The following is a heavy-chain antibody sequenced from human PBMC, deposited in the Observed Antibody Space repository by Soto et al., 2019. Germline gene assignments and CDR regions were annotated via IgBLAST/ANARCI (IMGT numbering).Heavy chain of an antibody. D-gene: IGHD2-21*02. Sequence: QVQLVQSGAEVKKPGASVKVSCKASGYTFTGYYMHWVRQAPGQGLEWMGWINPNSGGTNYAQKFQGWVTMTRDTSIRKDYMELSRLRSDDTAVYYCARDARGDEAPMDYWGQGTLVTVSS. CDR3: ARDARGDEAPMDY. CDR1: GYTFTGYY. V-gene: IGHV1-2*04. CDR2: INPNSGGT. J-gene: IGHJ4*02.